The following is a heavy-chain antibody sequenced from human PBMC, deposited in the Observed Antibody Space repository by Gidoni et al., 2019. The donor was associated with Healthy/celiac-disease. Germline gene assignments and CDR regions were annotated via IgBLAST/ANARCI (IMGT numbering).Heavy chain of an antibody. Sequence: QVQLQESGPGLVKPSETRSRTCTVTGGSISSYYWSWIRQPAGKGLEWIGRIYTSGSTNYNPSLTSRVTMSVVPSQNQFSLKLSSVTAADTAVYYCARDTVGSLDAFDIWGQGTMVTVSS. CDR3: ARDTVGSLDAFDI. CDR2: IYTSGST. J-gene: IGHJ3*02. D-gene: IGHD2-2*03. V-gene: IGHV4-4*07. CDR1: GGSISSYY.